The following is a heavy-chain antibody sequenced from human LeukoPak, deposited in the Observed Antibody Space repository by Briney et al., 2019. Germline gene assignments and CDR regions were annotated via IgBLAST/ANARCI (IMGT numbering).Heavy chain of an antibody. CDR2: ISAYNGNT. Sequence: ASVKVSCKASGYTFTSYGISWVRQAPGQGLEWMGWISAYNGNTNYAQKLQGRVTMTTDTTTSTAYMELRSLRSDDTAVYYCARDCVEGWYDFWSGYLYYMDVWGKGTTVTVSS. CDR1: GYTFTSYG. CDR3: ARDCVEGWYDFWSGYLYYMDV. J-gene: IGHJ6*03. D-gene: IGHD3-3*01. V-gene: IGHV1-18*01.